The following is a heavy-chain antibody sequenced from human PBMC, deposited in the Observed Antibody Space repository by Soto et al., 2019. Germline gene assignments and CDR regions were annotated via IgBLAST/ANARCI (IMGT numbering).Heavy chain of an antibody. CDR2: IRASGTYI. V-gene: IGHV3-21*06. CDR3: ARDFSDYGYFDY. D-gene: IGHD4-17*01. CDR1: GFTFSSYT. Sequence: EVQLVESGGGLVKPGGSLRLSCAASGFTFSSYTVSWIRQAPGKGLEWVSSIRASGTYIDYADSVKGRFTISRDNAKNSLYLQMNSLRAEDTAVYYCARDFSDYGYFDYWGQGTLVTVSS. J-gene: IGHJ4*02.